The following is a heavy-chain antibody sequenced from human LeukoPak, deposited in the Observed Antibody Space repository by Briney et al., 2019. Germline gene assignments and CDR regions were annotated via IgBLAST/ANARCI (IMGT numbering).Heavy chain of an antibody. CDR3: TRPSYDSSVSGVVY. CDR2: ISSSSTYI. V-gene: IGHV3-21*04. CDR1: GFTFSSYS. J-gene: IGHJ4*02. Sequence: KAGGSLRLSCAAPGFTFSSYSMNWVRQAPGKGLEWVSSISSSSTYIYYADSVKGRFTVSRDNAKNSLYLQMNSLKTEDTAVYYCTRPSYDSSVSGVVYWGQGTLVTVSS. D-gene: IGHD3-22*01.